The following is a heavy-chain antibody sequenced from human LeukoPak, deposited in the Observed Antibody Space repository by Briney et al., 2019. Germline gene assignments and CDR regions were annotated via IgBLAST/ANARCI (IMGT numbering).Heavy chain of an antibody. V-gene: IGHV1-2*02. CDR1: GYTFDAFY. D-gene: IGHD5-12*01. CDR2: VNPNNGGT. CDR3: ARSIGGYSGYGYFDY. J-gene: IGHJ4*02. Sequence: ASVKVSCKSSGYTFDAFYMHWVRQAPGQGLEWVGWVNPNNGGTNFAQKFEGRVTLTSDTSISTAYMELSRLRSDDTAVYYCARSIGGYSGYGYFDYWGQGTLVTVSS.